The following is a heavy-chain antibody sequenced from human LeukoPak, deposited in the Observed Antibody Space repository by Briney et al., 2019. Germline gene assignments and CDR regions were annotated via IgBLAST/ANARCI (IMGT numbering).Heavy chain of an antibody. CDR2: INSDGSST. CDR3: TTDLGSLYYYGLY. J-gene: IGHJ4*02. V-gene: IGHV3-74*01. Sequence: GGSLRLSCAASGFTFSSYWMHWVRQAPGKGLVWVSRINSDGSSTSYADSVKGRFTISRDNAKNTLYLQMNTLKTEDTAVYYCTTDLGSLYYYGLYWGQGTLVTVSS. CDR1: GFTFSSYW. D-gene: IGHD3-10*01.